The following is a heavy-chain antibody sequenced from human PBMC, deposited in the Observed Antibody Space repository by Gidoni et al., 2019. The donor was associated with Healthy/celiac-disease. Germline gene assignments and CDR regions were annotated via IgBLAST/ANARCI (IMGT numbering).Heavy chain of an antibody. V-gene: IGHV1-18*01. D-gene: IGHD2-2*01. CDR3: ARGGVPAAYGEWYNWFDP. Sequence: QVQLVQSGAEVKKPGASVKVSCKASGYTFTSYGISRVRKAPGQGLEWMGWISDYKGNTNYAQKVQGRVTMTTDTSTSKAYMELRSLRSDDTAVYYCARGGVPAAYGEWYNWFDPWGQGTLVTVSS. CDR1: GYTFTSYG. CDR2: ISDYKGNT. J-gene: IGHJ5*02.